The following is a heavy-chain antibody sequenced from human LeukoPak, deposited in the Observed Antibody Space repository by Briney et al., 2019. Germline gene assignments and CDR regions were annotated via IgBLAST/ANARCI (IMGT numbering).Heavy chain of an antibody. J-gene: IGHJ4*02. CDR1: GGAISSGSYY. CDR3: ARGPGFVLWMATISR. Sequence: SETLSLTCTVSGGAISSGSYYWGWIRQSAGKGLEWIGRIYTSGTTNSNPSLKSRVTMSLDTSKNQFSLKLSSVTAADTAVYYCARGPGFVLWMATISRWGQGTLVTVSS. D-gene: IGHD5-24*01. V-gene: IGHV4-61*02. CDR2: IYTSGTT.